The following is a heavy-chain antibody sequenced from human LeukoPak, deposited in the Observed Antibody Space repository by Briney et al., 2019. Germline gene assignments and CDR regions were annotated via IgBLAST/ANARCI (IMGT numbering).Heavy chain of an antibody. D-gene: IGHD2-21*01. CDR2: IKQDGSGK. V-gene: IGHV3-7*01. Sequence: GGSLRLSCAASGFTFSSYAMGWVRQAPGKGLEWLANIKQDGSGKNYVDSVKGRFTISRDNAKNSLYLQMSSLRAEDTAVYYCARGGYSRWDSWGQGTLVTVSS. CDR1: GFTFSSYA. CDR3: ARGGYSRWDS. J-gene: IGHJ4*02.